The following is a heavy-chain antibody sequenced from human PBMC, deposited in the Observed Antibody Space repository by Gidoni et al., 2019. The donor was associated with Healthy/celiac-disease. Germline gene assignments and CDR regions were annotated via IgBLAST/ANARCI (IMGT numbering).Heavy chain of an antibody. V-gene: IGHV3-15*01. Sequence: EVQLVESGGGLVKPGGSLRLSCAASGFTFSNAWMSWVRQAPGKGLEWVGRIKSKTDGGTTDYAAPVKGRFTISRDDSKNTLYLQMNSLKTEDTAVYYCTARKPHRIADESRFDYWGQGTLVTVSS. J-gene: IGHJ4*02. CDR2: IKSKTDGGTT. CDR3: TARKPHRIADESRFDY. CDR1: GFTFSNAW. D-gene: IGHD6-13*01.